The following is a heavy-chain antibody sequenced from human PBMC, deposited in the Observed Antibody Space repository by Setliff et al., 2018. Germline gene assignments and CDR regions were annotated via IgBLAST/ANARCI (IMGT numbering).Heavy chain of an antibody. V-gene: IGHV4-4*08. J-gene: IGHJ6*03. D-gene: IGHD3-3*01. CDR3: AREQSNYDFWSGYYGSYYYYMDV. CDR2: IYTSGST. Sequence: SETLSLTCAVYGGSFSGYYWSWIRQPPGKGLEWIGSIYTSGSTNYNPSLKSRVTISVDTSKNQFSLKLNSVTAADTAVYYCAREQSNYDFWSGYYGSYYYYMDVWGKGTTVTVSS. CDR1: GGSFSGYY.